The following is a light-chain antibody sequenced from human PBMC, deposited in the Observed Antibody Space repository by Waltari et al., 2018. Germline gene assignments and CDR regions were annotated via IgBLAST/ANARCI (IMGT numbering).Light chain of an antibody. CDR1: QSVSSN. CDR3: QQYNNWPPMT. CDR2: GAS. J-gene: IGKJ5*01. V-gene: IGKV3-15*01. Sequence: IVMTQSPATLSVSPGERATLSCRASQSVSSNLAWYQQKPCQAPRPLIYGASTRATGIPARCSGSGSGTEFTLTISSLQSEDLALYYCQQYNNWPPMTFGQGTRLEIK.